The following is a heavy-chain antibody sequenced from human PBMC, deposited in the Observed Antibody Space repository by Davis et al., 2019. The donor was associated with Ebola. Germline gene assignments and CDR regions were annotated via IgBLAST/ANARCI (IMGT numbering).Heavy chain of an antibody. CDR2: INHSGST. Sequence: SETLSLTCAVYGGSFSGYYWSWIRQPPGKGLEWIGEINHSGSTNYNPSLKSRVTISVDTSKNQFSLKLSSVTAADTAVYYCARLYYEFWSGYYTGIYDYYYGMDVWGQGTTVTVSS. J-gene: IGHJ6*02. V-gene: IGHV4-34*01. CDR3: ARLYYEFWSGYYTGIYDYYYGMDV. CDR1: GGSFSGYY. D-gene: IGHD3-3*01.